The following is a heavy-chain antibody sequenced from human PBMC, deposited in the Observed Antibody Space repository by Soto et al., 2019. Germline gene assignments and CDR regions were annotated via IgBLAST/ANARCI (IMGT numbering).Heavy chain of an antibody. V-gene: IGHV3-7*02. CDR3: ARSTPYFYDSSGYYPI. J-gene: IGHJ3*02. Sequence: GVSLRLSCVASGFTFNYYWMAWVRQAPGKGLEWVANIKQDGGEKYYVDSVKGRFTISRDNAKNLLYLQMNSLRADDTAVYYCARSTPYFYDSSGYYPIWGQGTMVTVSS. D-gene: IGHD3-22*01. CDR1: GFTFNYYW. CDR2: IKQDGGEK.